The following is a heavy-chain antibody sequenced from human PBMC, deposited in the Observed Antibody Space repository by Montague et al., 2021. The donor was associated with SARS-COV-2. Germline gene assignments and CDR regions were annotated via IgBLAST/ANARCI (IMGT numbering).Heavy chain of an antibody. J-gene: IGHJ4*02. CDR3: ARVLGSGSYQFDY. V-gene: IGHV4-31*03. D-gene: IGHD1-26*01. CDR2: ISSSGRS. CDR1: GDSISSGGYY. Sequence: TLSLTCTVSGDSISSGGYYWSWIRQHPGKGLEWLGYISSSGRSYYNPSLRSRLTISLDTSKNQFSLQLSSVTAADTALYYCARVLGSGSYQFDYWGQGTLVTVSS.